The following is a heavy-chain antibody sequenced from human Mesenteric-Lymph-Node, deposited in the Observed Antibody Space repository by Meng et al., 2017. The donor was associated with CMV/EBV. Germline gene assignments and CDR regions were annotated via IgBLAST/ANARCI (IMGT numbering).Heavy chain of an antibody. V-gene: IGHV4-38-2*02. Sequence: SETLSLTCTVSGYSVRSGYYWAWIRQSPGKGLEWIGSIYHSGITYYNPSLKSRVTISVDTSKNQFSLKLTSMTAADTAVYYCARVYTPAAGPAASADYSFNYWGQGTLVTVSS. CDR3: ARVYTPAAGPAASADYSFNY. CDR2: IYHSGIT. CDR1: GYSVRSGYY. J-gene: IGHJ4*02. D-gene: IGHD6-13*01.